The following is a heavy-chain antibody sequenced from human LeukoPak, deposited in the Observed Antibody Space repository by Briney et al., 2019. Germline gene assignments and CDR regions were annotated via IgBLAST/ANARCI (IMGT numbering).Heavy chain of an antibody. J-gene: IGHJ4*02. D-gene: IGHD6-19*01. Sequence: GGSLRLSCAASGFTFRSYAMNWVRQAPGKGLEWVSGISGSGTGTYYADSVKGRFTISRDNSKSTLLLQMNSLRAEDTAVYYCVKGSLYSSGCYDYWGQGTLVSVSA. CDR2: ISGSGTGT. V-gene: IGHV3-23*01. CDR1: GFTFRSYA. CDR3: VKGSLYSSGCYDY.